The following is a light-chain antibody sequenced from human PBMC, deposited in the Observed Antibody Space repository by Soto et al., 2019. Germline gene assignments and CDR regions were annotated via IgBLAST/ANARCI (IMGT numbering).Light chain of an antibody. CDR1: QNIGSN. J-gene: IGKJ2*01. CDR2: DAS. Sequence: EVVKAQSPATLSVSPGERATFSCRASQNIGSNLVWYQQKPGQAPRLLIFDASTRATGVQARFSGSGSGTDFTLTISSLQSEDFAVYYCQHYNYWPYTFGQGTKVDI. CDR3: QHYNYWPYT. V-gene: IGKV3-15*01.